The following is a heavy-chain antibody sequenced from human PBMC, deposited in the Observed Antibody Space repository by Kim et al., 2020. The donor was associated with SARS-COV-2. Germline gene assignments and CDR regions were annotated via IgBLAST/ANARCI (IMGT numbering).Heavy chain of an antibody. Sequence: GGSLRLSCAASGFTFSSYWMHWVRQAPGKGLVWVSRINSDGSSTSYADSVKGRFTISRDNAKNTLYLQMNSLRAEDTAVYYCARDLGRYEGRIMITFGGVTPAYYGMDVWGQGTTVTVSS. J-gene: IGHJ6*02. CDR1: GFTFSSYW. CDR3: ARDLGRYEGRIMITFGGVTPAYYGMDV. CDR2: INSDGSST. D-gene: IGHD3-16*01. V-gene: IGHV3-74*01.